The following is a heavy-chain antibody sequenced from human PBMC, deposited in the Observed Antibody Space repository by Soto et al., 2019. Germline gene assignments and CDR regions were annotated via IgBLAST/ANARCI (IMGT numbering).Heavy chain of an antibody. Sequence: SETLSLTCTVSGGSISSYYWSWIRQHPGKGLEWIGYIYHTGSTNYNPSLKRRVTFSVDTSKNQFSLKLSSLTAADTAVYYCARDTGPPGGMDVWGQGTTVTVSS. J-gene: IGHJ6*02. CDR2: IYHTGST. CDR3: ARDTGPPGGMDV. V-gene: IGHV4-59*01. CDR1: GGSISSYY. D-gene: IGHD2-8*02.